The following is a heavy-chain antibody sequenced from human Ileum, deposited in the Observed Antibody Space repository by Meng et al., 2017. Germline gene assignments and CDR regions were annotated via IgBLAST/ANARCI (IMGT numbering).Heavy chain of an antibody. D-gene: IGHD3-3*01. CDR3: ARGLFFFGVVTLEYYFDY. CDR2: IKQDGSEN. Sequence: GESLKISCAASGFTFSSYWMSWVRQAPGMGLEWVANIKQDGSENYYVDSVKGRFSISRDNARNSLYLQMNSLRAEDTAVYYWARGLFFFGVVTLEYYFDYWGQGTLVTVSS. J-gene: IGHJ4*02. V-gene: IGHV3-7*01. CDR1: GFTFSSYW.